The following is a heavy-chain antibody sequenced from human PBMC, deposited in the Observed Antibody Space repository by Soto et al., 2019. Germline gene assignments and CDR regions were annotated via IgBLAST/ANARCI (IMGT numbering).Heavy chain of an antibody. J-gene: IGHJ6*02. V-gene: IGHV3-30*03. CDR2: ISYDSTKP. Sequence: QVQLVESGRGVVQPGRSLRLSCAASGFTFNSYGMHWVRQGPGNGLEWVAFISYDSTKPYYADSVKGRFTISRDNSNSALYVQMNSLTGEDTAVYYCARTMSAWSDFHYYSLDVWGQGTTVTASS. CDR3: ARTMSAWSDFHYYSLDV. D-gene: IGHD3-22*01. CDR1: GFTFNSYG.